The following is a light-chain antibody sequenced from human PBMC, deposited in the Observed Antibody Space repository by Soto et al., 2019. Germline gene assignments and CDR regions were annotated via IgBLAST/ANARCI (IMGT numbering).Light chain of an antibody. CDR2: NAL. Sequence: EILLTQSPGTLSWSPGERATLSCGGSQSVSSRYLAWYQKKPGQAPRLLIYNALTRATGIPARFSGSGSGTEFTLTISSLKYEDFEFYYCQQCNNWTRTFGQGTKVDIK. J-gene: IGKJ1*01. CDR1: QSVSSRY. V-gene: IGKV3-15*01. CDR3: QQCNNWTRT.